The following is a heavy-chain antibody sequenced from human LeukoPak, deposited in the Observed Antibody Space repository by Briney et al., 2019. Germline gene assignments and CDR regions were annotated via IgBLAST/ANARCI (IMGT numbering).Heavy chain of an antibody. CDR2: IYYSGST. CDR3: ARRAVAVAFDI. Sequence: SETLSLTCTVSGGSISSYYWSWIRQPPGKGLKWIGYIYYSGSTNYNPSLKSRVTISVDTSKNQFSLKLSSVTAADTAVYYCARRAVAVAFDIWGQGTMVTVSS. D-gene: IGHD6-19*01. CDR1: GGSISSYY. V-gene: IGHV4-59*08. J-gene: IGHJ3*02.